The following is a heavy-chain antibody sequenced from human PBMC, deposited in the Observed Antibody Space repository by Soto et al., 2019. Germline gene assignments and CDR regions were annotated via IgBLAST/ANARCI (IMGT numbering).Heavy chain of an antibody. CDR1: GLTISNYA. CDR2: MSGSSSTT. J-gene: IGHJ4*02. D-gene: IGHD1-7*01. V-gene: IGHV3-23*01. Sequence: EVRLLESEGGLVKPGGSLRLSCATSGLTISNYAMSWVRQAPGGGLEWVSSMSGSSSTTYYADSVRGRFTISRDRSKNTLYLQMSSLRAEDTALYYCAKNQERELPRVIDFWGQGTLVTVSS. CDR3: AKNQERELPRVIDF.